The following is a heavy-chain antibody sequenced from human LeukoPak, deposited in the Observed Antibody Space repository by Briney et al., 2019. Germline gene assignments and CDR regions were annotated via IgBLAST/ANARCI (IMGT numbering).Heavy chain of an antibody. CDR3: ARARYDYVWGSPAD. CDR1: GFTFSSYS. Sequence: PGGSLRLSCAASGFTFSSYSMNWVRQAPGKGLEWVSYIGSTTSIIYYADSVKGRFTISRDNAKNSLYLQMNSLRVEDMAVYYCARARYDYVWGSPADWGQGTLVTVSS. D-gene: IGHD3-16*01. CDR2: IGSTTSII. J-gene: IGHJ4*02. V-gene: IGHV3-48*01.